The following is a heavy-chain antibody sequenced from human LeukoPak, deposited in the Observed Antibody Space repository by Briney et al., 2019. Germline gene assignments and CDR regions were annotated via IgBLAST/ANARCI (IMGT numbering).Heavy chain of an antibody. J-gene: IGHJ4*02. CDR2: VYYSGST. V-gene: IGHV4-59*01. CDR3: ASHRRSHGSEY. D-gene: IGHD3-10*01. Sequence: SETLSLTCTVSGGSFEHYFWSWIRQPPGKGLEWIGYVYYSGSTDYSPSLKSRLTISADTSKNQFSLKLNSATAADTAVYYCASHRRSHGSEYWGQGTLVTVSS. CDR1: GGSFEHYF.